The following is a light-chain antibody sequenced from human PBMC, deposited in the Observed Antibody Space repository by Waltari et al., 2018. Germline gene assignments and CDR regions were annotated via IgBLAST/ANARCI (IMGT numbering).Light chain of an antibody. CDR1: RSVLYSSNNKNY. CDR2: WAS. CDR3: QQYYSTPLT. Sequence: DIVMTQSPDSLAVSLGERATINCMSSRSVLYSSNNKNYLAWYQQKPGQPPKLLIYWASTRESGVPDRFSGSGSGTDFTLTISSLQAEDVAVYYCQQYYSTPLTFGGGTKVEIK. J-gene: IGKJ4*01. V-gene: IGKV4-1*01.